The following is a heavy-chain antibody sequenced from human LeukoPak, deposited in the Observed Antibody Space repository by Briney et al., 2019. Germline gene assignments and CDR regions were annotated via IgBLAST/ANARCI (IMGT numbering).Heavy chain of an antibody. CDR2: IKQDGSEK. CDR1: RFTFSSYW. D-gene: IGHD3-22*01. Sequence: QSGGSLRLSCAASRFTFSSYWMSWVRQAPGKGLEWVANIKQDGSEKYYVDSVKGRFTISRDNAKNSLYLQMNSLRAEDTAVYDCARALSRSTQYSDTVRHFDYWGQGTLVTVSS. CDR3: ARALSRSTQYSDTVRHFDY. J-gene: IGHJ4*02. V-gene: IGHV3-7*01.